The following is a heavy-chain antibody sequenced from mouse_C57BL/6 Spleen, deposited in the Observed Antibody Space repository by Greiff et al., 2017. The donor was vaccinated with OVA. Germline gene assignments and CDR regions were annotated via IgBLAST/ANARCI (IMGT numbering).Heavy chain of an antibody. V-gene: IGHV1-75*01. D-gene: IGHD1-1*01. Sequence: VQLQQSGPELVKPGASVKISFKAYGSPFTDYYINWVTQRPGQGLEWIGWIFPGSSSIYYNGKFKGNTTLTVDKSSSTAYMLLRSLTSEDSAVYFCARYYGSSYDWYFDVWGTGTTVTVSS. CDR1: GSPFTDYY. CDR3: ARYYGSSYDWYFDV. CDR2: IFPGSSSI. J-gene: IGHJ1*03.